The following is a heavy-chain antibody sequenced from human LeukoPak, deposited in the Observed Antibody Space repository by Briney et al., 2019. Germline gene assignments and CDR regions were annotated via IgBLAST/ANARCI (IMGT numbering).Heavy chain of an antibody. J-gene: IGHJ3*02. D-gene: IGHD4-11*01. V-gene: IGHV1-69*06. CDR1: GGTFSSYA. CDR3: ARAPYSNYDAFDN. CDR2: IIPIFGTA. Sequence: ASVKVSCKASGGTFSSYAISWVRQAPGQGLEWMGGIIPIFGTANYAQKFQGRVTITADKSTSTAYMELSSLRSEDTAVYYCARAPYSNYDAFDNWGQGTMVTVSS.